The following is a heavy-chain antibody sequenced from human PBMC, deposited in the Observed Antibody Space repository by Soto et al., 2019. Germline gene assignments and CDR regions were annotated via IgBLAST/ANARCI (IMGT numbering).Heavy chain of an antibody. CDR1: GFTVSSNY. J-gene: IGHJ6*02. CDR2: IYSGGST. V-gene: IGHV3-53*02. CDR3: ARDRGVSPPNYYYYGMDV. Sequence: EVQLVETGGGLIQPGGSLRLSCAASGFTVSSNYMSWVRQAPGKGLEWVSVIYSGGSTYYADSVKGRFTISRDNSKNTLYLQMNSLRAEETAVYYGARDRGVSPPNYYYYGMDVWGQGTTVTVSS. D-gene: IGHD3-10*01.